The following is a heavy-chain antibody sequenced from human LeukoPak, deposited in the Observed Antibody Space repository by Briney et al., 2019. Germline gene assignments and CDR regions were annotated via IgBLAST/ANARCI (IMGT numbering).Heavy chain of an antibody. CDR2: ISSNSSSL. CDR3: AREGHQLWSTGNKYYFDY. V-gene: IGHV3-21*01. Sequence: GGSLRPSCAASGFTFSSFSMNWVRQAPGKGLECFSSISSNSSSLYYDDLVKGRFTISRDNAKISLYLQMNSLRAEDTAAYYCAREGHQLWSTGNKYYFDYWGQGTLVTVSA. J-gene: IGHJ4*02. CDR1: GFTFSSFS. D-gene: IGHD5-18*01.